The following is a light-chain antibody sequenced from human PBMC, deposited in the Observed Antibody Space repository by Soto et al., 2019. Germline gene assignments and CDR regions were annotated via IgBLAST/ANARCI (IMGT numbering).Light chain of an antibody. CDR1: SSDVGGYNY. Sequence: QSVLTQPASVSGSPGQSIAISCTGTSSDVGGYNYVSWYQQHPGKAPTVMIYDVSNRPSGVSNRFSGSKSGNTASLTISGLQADDEAYYCCSSYTSSITYVFGPGTKVTV. CDR3: SSYTSSITYV. CDR2: DVS. J-gene: IGLJ1*01. V-gene: IGLV2-14*01.